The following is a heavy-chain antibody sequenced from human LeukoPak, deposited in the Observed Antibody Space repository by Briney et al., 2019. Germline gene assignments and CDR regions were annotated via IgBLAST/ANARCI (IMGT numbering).Heavy chain of an antibody. CDR3: ASQGRVTTTGWEAFDI. J-gene: IGHJ3*02. Sequence: PSETLSLTCTVSGGSISSGSYYWSWIRQPAGKGLEWIGRIYTSGSTNYNPSLKSRVTMSVDTSKNQFSLKLSSVTAADTAVYYCASQGRVTTTGWEAFDIWGQGTMVTVSS. CDR2: IYTSGST. CDR1: GGSISSGSYY. V-gene: IGHV4-61*02. D-gene: IGHD4-17*01.